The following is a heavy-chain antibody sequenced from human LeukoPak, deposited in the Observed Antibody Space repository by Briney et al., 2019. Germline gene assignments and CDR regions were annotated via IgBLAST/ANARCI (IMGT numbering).Heavy chain of an antibody. CDR2: INHSGST. D-gene: IGHD2-2*01. V-gene: IGHV4-34*01. CDR1: GGSFSGYY. Sequence: SETVSLTCAVYGGSFSGYYWSWIRQPPGKGLEWIGEINHSGSTNYNPSLKSRVTISVDTSKNQFSLKLSSVTAADTAVYYCARGKGYCSSTSCYAAYYFDYWGQGTLVTVSS. J-gene: IGHJ4*02. CDR3: ARGKGYCSSTSCYAAYYFDY.